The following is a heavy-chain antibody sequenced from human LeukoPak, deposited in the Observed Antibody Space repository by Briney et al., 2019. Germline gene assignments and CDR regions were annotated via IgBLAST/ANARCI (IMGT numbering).Heavy chain of an antibody. CDR3: AREGYDILTGYFFNWFDP. Sequence: SETLSLTCTVSGGSISSGSYYWSWIRQPAGKGLEWIGRIYTSGSTNYNPSLKSRVTISVDTSKNQFSLKLSSVTAADTAVYYCAREGYDILTGYFFNWFDPWGQGTLVTVSS. CDR2: IYTSGST. D-gene: IGHD3-9*01. CDR1: GGSISSGSYY. J-gene: IGHJ5*02. V-gene: IGHV4-61*02.